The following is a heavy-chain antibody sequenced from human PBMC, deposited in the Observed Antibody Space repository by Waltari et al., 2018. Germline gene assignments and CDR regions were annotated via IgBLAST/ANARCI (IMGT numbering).Heavy chain of an antibody. Sequence: QVQLQESGPGLVKPSQTLSLTCTVSGGSIDSGSYYWSWIRQPAGKGLAWIGRIYTSGSTNYNPSLKSRVTISVDTSKNQFSLNLSSVTAADTAVYYCARGPLLSKVDYWGQGTLVTVSS. V-gene: IGHV4-61*02. CDR3: ARGPLLSKVDY. D-gene: IGHD1-26*01. CDR1: GGSIDSGSYY. J-gene: IGHJ4*02. CDR2: IYTSGST.